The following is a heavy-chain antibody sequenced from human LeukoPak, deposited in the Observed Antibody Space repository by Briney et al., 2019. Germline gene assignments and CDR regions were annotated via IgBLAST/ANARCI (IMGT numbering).Heavy chain of an antibody. V-gene: IGHV4-59*01. D-gene: IGHD3-3*01. Sequence: SETLSLTCTVSGGSISSYYWSWIRQPPGKGLEWIGYIYYSGSTNYNPSLKSRVTISVDTSKNQFSLKLSSVTAADTAVYYCARYYDCWSGYYTPYFDYWGQGTLVTVSS. CDR2: IYYSGST. J-gene: IGHJ4*02. CDR1: GGSISSYY. CDR3: ARYYDCWSGYYTPYFDY.